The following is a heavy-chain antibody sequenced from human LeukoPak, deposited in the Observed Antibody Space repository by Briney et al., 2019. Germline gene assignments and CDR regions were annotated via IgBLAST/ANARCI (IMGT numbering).Heavy chain of an antibody. V-gene: IGHV3-21*01. CDR3: AREGVRYCSSTSCYAIDY. CDR1: GFTFSSYS. D-gene: IGHD2-2*01. J-gene: IGHJ4*02. Sequence: GGSLRLSCAASGFTFSSYSMNWVRQAPGKGLEWVSSISSSSSYIYYADSVKGRFTISRDNAKNSLYLQMNSLRAEDTAVYYCAREGVRYCSSTSCYAIDYWGQGTLVTVSS. CDR2: ISSSSSYI.